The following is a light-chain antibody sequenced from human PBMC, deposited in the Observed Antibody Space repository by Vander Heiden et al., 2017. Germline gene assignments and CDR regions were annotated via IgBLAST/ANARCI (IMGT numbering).Light chain of an antibody. CDR1: HSLLPRTGYNY. CDR3: MEARQTRN. V-gene: IGKV2-28*01. Sequence: DIVLTQSPLSLPVTPGEPASISCRARHSLLPRTGYNYSDWYLQKPRESPQLLIYLGSNRTSGLPDRCSGSGSGTDFTLKISRVDADDVGVYYCMEARQTRNFGPGTKVDIK. CDR2: LGS. J-gene: IGKJ3*01.